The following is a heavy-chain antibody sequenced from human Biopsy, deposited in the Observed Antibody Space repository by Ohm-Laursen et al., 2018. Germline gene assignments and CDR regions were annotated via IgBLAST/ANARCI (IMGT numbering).Heavy chain of an antibody. V-gene: IGHV4-59*01. CDR3: ARVVGASTGFDS. CDR2: ILSNGST. D-gene: IGHD1-26*01. Sequence: SETLSFTCAVSGDSISGYYWNWIRQPPGKRLEWIGYILSNGSTDYNPSLQSRVSISLDLSTDQFSLKVDSVTAADTAVYYCARVVGASTGFDSWGRGTPVIVSS. CDR1: GDSISGYY. J-gene: IGHJ4*02.